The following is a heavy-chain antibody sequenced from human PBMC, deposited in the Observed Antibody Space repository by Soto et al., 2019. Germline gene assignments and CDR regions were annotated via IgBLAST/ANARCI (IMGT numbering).Heavy chain of an antibody. CDR1: GGSFSGYY. J-gene: IGHJ6*03. CDR3: ARAPYYDILTGYVDYYYMDV. Sequence: SETLSLTCAVYGGSFSGYYWSWIRQPPGKGLEWIGEINHSGSTNYNPSLKSRVTISVDTSKNQFSLKLSSVTAADTAVYYCARAPYYDILTGYVDYYYMDVWGKGTTVTVSS. V-gene: IGHV4-34*01. D-gene: IGHD3-9*01. CDR2: INHSGST.